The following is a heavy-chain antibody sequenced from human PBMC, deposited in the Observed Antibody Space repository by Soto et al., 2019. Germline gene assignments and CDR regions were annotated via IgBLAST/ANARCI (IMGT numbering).Heavy chain of an antibody. D-gene: IGHD6-13*01. CDR3: ARSIAAAGKGWFDP. J-gene: IGHJ5*02. CDR2: INAGNGNT. CDR1: GYTFTSYA. Sequence: ASVKVSCKASGYTFTSYAMHWVRQAPGQRLEWIGLINAGNGNTKYSQKFQGRVTITRDTSASTAYMELSSLRSEDTAVYYCARSIAAAGKGWFDPWGQGTLVTVSS. V-gene: IGHV1-3*01.